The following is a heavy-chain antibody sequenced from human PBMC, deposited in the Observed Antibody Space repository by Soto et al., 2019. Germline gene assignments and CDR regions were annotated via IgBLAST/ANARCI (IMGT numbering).Heavy chain of an antibody. Sequence: PSETLSLTCAVYGGSFSGYYWSWIRQPPGKGLEWIGEINHSGSTNYNPSLKSRVTISVDTSKNQFSLKLSSATAADTAVYYCAKSPPDYWGQGTLVTAPQ. CDR3: AKSPPDY. J-gene: IGHJ4*02. V-gene: IGHV4-34*01. CDR1: GGSFSGYY. CDR2: INHSGST.